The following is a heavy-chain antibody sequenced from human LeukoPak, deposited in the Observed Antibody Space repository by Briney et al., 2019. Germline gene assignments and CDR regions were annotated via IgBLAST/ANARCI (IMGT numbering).Heavy chain of an antibody. CDR1: VFTFSGSD. D-gene: IGHD3-22*01. CDR3: STFDNSGYYNGAFYAY. Sequence: GGSLRLSCAASVFTFSGSDMHWVRQASGKGLEWVGRIRTKSNSYATAYSASVKGRFTISRDDSKNTVYLQMISLKSEDTAVYYCSTFDNSGYYNGAFYAYWGRGILVTVSS. J-gene: IGHJ4*02. V-gene: IGHV3-73*01. CDR2: IRTKSNSYAT.